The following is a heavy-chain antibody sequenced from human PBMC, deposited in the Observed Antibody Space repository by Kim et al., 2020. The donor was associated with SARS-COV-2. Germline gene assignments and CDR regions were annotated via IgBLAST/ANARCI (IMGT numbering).Heavy chain of an antibody. CDR1: GYTFTGYY. CDR2: INPNSGGT. J-gene: IGHJ6*02. D-gene: IGHD6-6*01. Sequence: ASVKVSCKASGYTFTGYYMHWVRQAPGQGLEWMGRINPNSGGTNYAQKFQGRVTMIRDTSISTAYMELSRLRSDDTAVYYCARDRSISKLYYYYGMDVWGQGTTVTVSS. CDR3: ARDRSISKLYYYYGMDV. V-gene: IGHV1-2*06.